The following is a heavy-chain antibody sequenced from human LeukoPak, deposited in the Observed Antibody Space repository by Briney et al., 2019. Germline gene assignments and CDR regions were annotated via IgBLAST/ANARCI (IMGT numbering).Heavy chain of an antibody. Sequence: SETLSLTCTVSGGSIRSYYWSCIRQPPGEGLECLGYIYYSGSTNYNPCLKSRVTISVDTSKNQFSLKLSPVTAADTAVYYCARWGGIGMDVWGERTTVTVSS. CDR3: ARWGGIGMDV. CDR1: GGSIRSYY. J-gene: IGHJ6*01. D-gene: IGHD3-16*01. V-gene: IGHV4-59*01. CDR2: IYYSGST.